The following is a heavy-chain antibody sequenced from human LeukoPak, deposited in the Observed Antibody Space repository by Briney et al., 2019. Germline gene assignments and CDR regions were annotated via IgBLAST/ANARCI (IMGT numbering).Heavy chain of an antibody. J-gene: IGHJ4*02. V-gene: IGHV3-30*02. Sequence: PGGSLRLSCAASGFTLSDYGMHWVRQAPGKGLEWVTFIRYDGSVKYYADSVKGRFNISRDNSKKTLYLQMNSLRVEDTAVYYCAKVPVYDSTAGDGYWGQGALVTVSS. CDR1: GFTLSDYG. CDR3: AKVPVYDSTAGDGY. D-gene: IGHD3-22*01. CDR2: IRYDGSVK.